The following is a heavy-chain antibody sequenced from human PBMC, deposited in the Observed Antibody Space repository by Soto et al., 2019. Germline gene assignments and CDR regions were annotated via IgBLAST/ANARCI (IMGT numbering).Heavy chain of an antibody. CDR2: IYYSGST. Sequence: QVQLQESGPGLVKPSQTLSLTCTVSGCSISSGDYYWSWIRQPPGKGLEWIGYIYYSGSTYYNPSLKSRVTISVDTSKNQFSLKLSSVTAADTAVYYCARDGDRYYYDSSGYYEYWGQGTLVTVSS. J-gene: IGHJ4*02. V-gene: IGHV4-30-4*01. CDR3: ARDGDRYYYDSSGYYEY. CDR1: GCSISSGDYY. D-gene: IGHD3-22*01.